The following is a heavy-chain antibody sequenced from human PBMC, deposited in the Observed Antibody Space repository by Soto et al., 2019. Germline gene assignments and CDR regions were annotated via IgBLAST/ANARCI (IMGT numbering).Heavy chain of an antibody. D-gene: IGHD4-17*01. CDR3: ARTTVTKSRDY. CDR1: GFTFSSYA. CDR2: ISASGDGT. J-gene: IGHJ4*02. Sequence: EVQLLESGGGLVQPGGSLRLSCAASGFTFSSYAMSWVRQAPGKGLEYVSSISASGDGTYFADSVKGRFTISRDNSKNTLYLQINSLRVEDTAVYYCARTTVTKSRDYWGQGTLVTVSS. V-gene: IGHV3-23*01.